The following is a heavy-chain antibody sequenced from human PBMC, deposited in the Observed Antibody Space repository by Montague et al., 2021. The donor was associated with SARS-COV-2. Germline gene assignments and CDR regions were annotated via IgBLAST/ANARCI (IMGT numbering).Heavy chain of an antibody. J-gene: IGHJ4*02. Sequence: SETLSLTCTVPGDSVSHDFRTWIRQPPGKGLEWIGYVYYSRSSSYNPSLRGRVSIAVDTSKNQFSLRLSTVAAADTAIYYCVRDPAPSGSGTFYDYWGQGTLVAVSS. CDR3: VRDPAPSGSGTFYDY. CDR2: VYYSRSS. V-gene: IGHV4-59*02. D-gene: IGHD1-26*01. CDR1: GDSVSHDF.